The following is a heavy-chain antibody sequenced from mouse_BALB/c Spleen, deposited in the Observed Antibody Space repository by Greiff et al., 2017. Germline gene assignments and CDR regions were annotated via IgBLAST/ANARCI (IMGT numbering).Heavy chain of an antibody. D-gene: IGHD1-1*01. CDR1: GYTFTSYW. CDR2: IYPGDGDT. J-gene: IGHJ1*01. CDR3: ARGGYGSSYYWYFDV. V-gene: IGHV1-87*01. Sequence: QGQLQQSGAELARPGASVKLSCKASGYTFTSYWMQWVKQRPGQGLEWIGAIYPGDGDTRYTQKFKGKATLTADKSSSTAYMQLSSLASEDSAVYYCARGGYGSSYYWYFDVWGAGTTVTVSS.